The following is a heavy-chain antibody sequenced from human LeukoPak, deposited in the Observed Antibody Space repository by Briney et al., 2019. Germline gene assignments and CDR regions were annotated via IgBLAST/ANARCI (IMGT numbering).Heavy chain of an antibody. D-gene: IGHD3-3*01. CDR2: IRYDGSNK. V-gene: IGHV3-30*02. CDR3: AKKLYDFWSRDYYMDV. Sequence: PGGSLRLSCAASGFTFSSYGMHWVRQAPGKGLEWVAFIRYDGSNKYYADSVKGRFTISRDNSKNTLYLQMNSLRAEDTAVYYCAKKLYDFWSRDYYMDVWGKGTTVTVSS. CDR1: GFTFSSYG. J-gene: IGHJ6*03.